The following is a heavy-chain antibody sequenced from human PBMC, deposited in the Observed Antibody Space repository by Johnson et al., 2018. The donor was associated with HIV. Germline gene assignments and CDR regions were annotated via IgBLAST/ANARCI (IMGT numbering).Heavy chain of an antibody. CDR3: AKDLLGGNKGFDAFDI. V-gene: IGHV3-30*04. Sequence: QMLLVESGGGVVQPGRSLRLSCAASGFTFSSYAMHWVRQAPGKGLEWVAVISYDGSNKYYADSVKGRFTISRDNAKNSLYLQMNSLRAEDTALYYCAKDLLGGNKGFDAFDIGGQGTIVTVSS. D-gene: IGHD4-23*01. J-gene: IGHJ3*02. CDR1: GFTFSSYA. CDR2: ISYDGSNK.